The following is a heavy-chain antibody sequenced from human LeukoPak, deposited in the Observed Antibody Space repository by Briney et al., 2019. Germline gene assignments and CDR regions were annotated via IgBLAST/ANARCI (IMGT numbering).Heavy chain of an antibody. Sequence: GGSLRLSCAASGFTFSSYAMSWVRQAPGKGLEWVSAISGSGGSTYYADSVKGRFTISRDNSKNTLYLQMNSLRAEDTAVYYCAKDQYYGDYNNGYFDYWGQGTLVTVSS. D-gene: IGHD4-17*01. J-gene: IGHJ4*02. CDR3: AKDQYYGDYNNGYFDY. CDR1: GFTFSSYA. V-gene: IGHV3-23*01. CDR2: ISGSGGST.